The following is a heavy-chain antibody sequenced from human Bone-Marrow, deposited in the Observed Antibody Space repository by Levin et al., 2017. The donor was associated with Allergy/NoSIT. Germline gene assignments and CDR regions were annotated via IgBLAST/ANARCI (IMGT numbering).Heavy chain of an antibody. Sequence: GESLKISCKASGYSFTNYWIGWVRQMPGKGLEWMGIIYPGDSHTTYSPSFEGQITFSADKSISTAYLRWSSLKATDTAIYYCARRLQYDILTGHLRDLEEDAFDIWGQGTMVTVSS. J-gene: IGHJ3*02. CDR3: ARRLQYDILTGHLRDLEEDAFDI. CDR1: GYSFTNYW. CDR2: IYPGDSHT. V-gene: IGHV5-51*01. D-gene: IGHD3-9*01.